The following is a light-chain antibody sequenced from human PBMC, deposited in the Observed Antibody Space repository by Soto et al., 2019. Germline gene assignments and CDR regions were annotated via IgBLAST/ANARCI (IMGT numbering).Light chain of an antibody. J-gene: IGKJ1*01. CDR1: PSVSSS. CDR3: QQRYSWLRA. Sequence: FVVTQSPAILSLSPGERATLSCRASPSVSSSVAWYQRKPGQSPRLVIYSGSKRATGIPARFSGSGSGTDFTLTISGLEVDDFAIYYCQQRYSWLRAFGQGTKVDIK. CDR2: SGS. V-gene: IGKV3-11*01.